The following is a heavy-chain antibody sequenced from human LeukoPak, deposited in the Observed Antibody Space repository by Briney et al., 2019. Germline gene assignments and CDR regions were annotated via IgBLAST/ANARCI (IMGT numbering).Heavy chain of an antibody. Sequence: GRSLRLSCAASGFTFSSYAIHWVRQAPGKGLEWVAVISYDGSNKYYADSVKGRFTISRDNSKNTVYLQMNSLRPEDTAVYYCARGGYSYGQASYYYGMDVWGQGTTVTVSS. D-gene: IGHD5-18*01. CDR1: GFTFSSYA. J-gene: IGHJ6*02. CDR3: ARGGYSYGQASYYYGMDV. CDR2: ISYDGSNK. V-gene: IGHV3-30-3*01.